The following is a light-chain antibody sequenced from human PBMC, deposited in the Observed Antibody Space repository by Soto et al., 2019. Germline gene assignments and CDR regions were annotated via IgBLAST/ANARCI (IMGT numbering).Light chain of an antibody. CDR1: SSDIGGYNY. Sequence: QSALTQPVSVSGSPGQSITISCTGTSSDIGGYNYVSWYQQLPGKVPKLIIYDVSNRPSGVSDRFSGSKSGNAASLTISGLQAEDEADYYCSSYTSTSTLYVFGTGTKLTVL. CDR3: SSYTSTSTLYV. CDR2: DVS. J-gene: IGLJ1*01. V-gene: IGLV2-14*03.